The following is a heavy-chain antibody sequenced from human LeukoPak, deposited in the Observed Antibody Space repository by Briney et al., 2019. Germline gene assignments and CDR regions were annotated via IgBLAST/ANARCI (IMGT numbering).Heavy chain of an antibody. D-gene: IGHD3-10*01. CDR3: AKGHYYGSGSLDY. Sequence: GGSLRLSCAASGFTVSNNYMSWVRQAPGKGLEWVSVIYSGGSTYYADSVKGRFTISRDTSKNTLYVQMNSLRAEDTAVYYCAKGHYYGSGSLDYWGQGTLVTVSS. J-gene: IGHJ4*02. CDR1: GFTVSNNY. CDR2: IYSGGST. V-gene: IGHV3-53*01.